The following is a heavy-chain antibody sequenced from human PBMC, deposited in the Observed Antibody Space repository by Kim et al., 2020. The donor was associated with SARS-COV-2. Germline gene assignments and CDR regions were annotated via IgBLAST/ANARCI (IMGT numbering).Heavy chain of an antibody. D-gene: IGHD2-15*01. V-gene: IGHV3-13*01. CDR1: GFTFSSYD. CDR3: ARGSRVWYGLQGLYGMDV. J-gene: IGHJ6*02. CDR2: IGTAGDT. Sequence: GGSLRLSCAASGFTFSSYDMHWVRQATGKGLEWVSAIGTAGDTYYPGSVKGRFTISRENAKNSLYLQMNSLRAGDTAVYYCARGSRVWYGLQGLYGMDVLGQGATVTVCS.